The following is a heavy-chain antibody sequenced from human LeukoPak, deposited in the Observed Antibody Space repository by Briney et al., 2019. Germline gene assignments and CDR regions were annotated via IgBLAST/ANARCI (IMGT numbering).Heavy chain of an antibody. CDR2: INHSGST. D-gene: IGHD3-22*01. CDR1: GGSLSGYY. Sequence: PSETLSLTCAVYGGSLSGYYWNWIRQSPGKGLEWIWEINHSGSTNYNPSLKSRVTISVDTSKNQFSLKLSSVTAADTAVYYCARATFDSRGYYYEGEYWGQGTLVTVSS. J-gene: IGHJ4*02. CDR3: ARATFDSRGYYYEGEY. V-gene: IGHV4-34*01.